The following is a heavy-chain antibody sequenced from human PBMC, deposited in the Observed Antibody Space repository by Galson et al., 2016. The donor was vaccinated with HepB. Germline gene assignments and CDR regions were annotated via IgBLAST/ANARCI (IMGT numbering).Heavy chain of an antibody. J-gene: IGHJ4*02. CDR2: ISGYNYKT. CDR3: AREYGTIWPPWRFH. CDR1: GYTFTSYY. Sequence: SVKVSCKASGYTFTSYYITWVRQAPGQGLEWIGWISGYNYKTSYAQKFQGRATMTTDTSTRTAYMELRSLTSDDTALYYCAREYGTIWPPWRFHWGQGTLVAVSS. D-gene: IGHD1-1*01. V-gene: IGHV1-18*01.